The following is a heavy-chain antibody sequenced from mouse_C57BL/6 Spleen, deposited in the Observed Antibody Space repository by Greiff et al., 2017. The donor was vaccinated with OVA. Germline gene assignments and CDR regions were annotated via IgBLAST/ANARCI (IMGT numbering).Heavy chain of an antibody. V-gene: IGHV3-6*01. J-gene: IGHJ4*01. CDR2: ISYDGSN. CDR1: GYSITSGYY. CDR3: ARSYYSNYGSAMDY. Sequence: EVKLQESGPGLVKPSQSLSLTCSVTGYSITSGYYWNWIRQFPGNKLEWMGYISYDGSNNYNPSLKNRISITRDTSKNQFFLKLNSVTTEDTATYYCARSYYSNYGSAMDYWGQGTSVTVSS. D-gene: IGHD2-5*01.